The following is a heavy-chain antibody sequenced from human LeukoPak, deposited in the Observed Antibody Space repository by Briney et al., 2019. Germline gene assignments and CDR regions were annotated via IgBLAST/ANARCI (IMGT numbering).Heavy chain of an antibody. CDR2: IKQDGSEK. D-gene: IGHD4-17*01. CDR3: ASGNYGDYFDY. V-gene: IGHV3-7*01. J-gene: IGHJ4*02. Sequence: GGSLRLSCAASGFTFSSYWMSWVRQAPGKGRVGVANIKQDGSEKYYVDSVKGRFTISRDNAKNSLYLQMNSLRAEDTAVYYCASGNYGDYFDYWGQGTLVTVSS. CDR1: GFTFSSYW.